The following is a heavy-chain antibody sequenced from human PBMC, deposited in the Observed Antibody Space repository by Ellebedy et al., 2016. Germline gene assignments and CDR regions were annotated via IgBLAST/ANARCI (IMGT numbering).Heavy chain of an antibody. CDR3: TPDGISNYRYYYYGMDV. CDR2: IKSKLNGGTT. V-gene: IGHV3-15*07. CDR1: GLAFTNAW. D-gene: IGHD4-11*01. J-gene: IGHJ6*02. Sequence: GGSLRLSCAASGLAFTNAWMNWVRQAPGKGLEWVGHIKSKLNGGTTDYAAPVKGRFTISRDDSKDTVYLEMNSLKTEDTAVYYCTPDGISNYRYYYYGMDVWGQGTTVTVSS.